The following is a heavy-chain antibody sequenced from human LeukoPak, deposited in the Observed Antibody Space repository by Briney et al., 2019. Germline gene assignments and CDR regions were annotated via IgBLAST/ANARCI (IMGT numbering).Heavy chain of an antibody. V-gene: IGHV1-69*13. J-gene: IGHJ4*02. CDR3: AREGYYYDSSGYYVPSAHFDY. Sequence: ASVKVSCKASGGTFSSYAISWVRQAPGQGLEWMGGIIPIFGTANYAQKFQGRVTITADESTSTAYMELSSLRSEDTAVYYCAREGYYYDSSGYYVPSAHFDYWGQGTLVTVSS. CDR2: IIPIFGTA. CDR1: GGTFSSYA. D-gene: IGHD3-22*01.